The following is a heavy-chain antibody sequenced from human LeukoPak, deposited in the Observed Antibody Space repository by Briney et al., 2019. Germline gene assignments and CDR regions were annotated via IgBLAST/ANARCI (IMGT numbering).Heavy chain of an antibody. Sequence: SETLSLTCTISGGSISSYYWGWIRQPPGKGLEWIGSVYHSGSTYYNPSLKSRVTISVDTSTNQFSLKLSSVTAADTAVYYCARDIAINWFYYWGQGALVTVSS. V-gene: IGHV4-39*07. D-gene: IGHD2-15*01. J-gene: IGHJ5*01. CDR3: ARDIAINWFYY. CDR1: GGSISSYY. CDR2: VYHSGST.